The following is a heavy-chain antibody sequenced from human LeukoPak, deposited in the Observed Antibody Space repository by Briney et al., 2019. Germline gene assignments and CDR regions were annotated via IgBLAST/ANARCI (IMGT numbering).Heavy chain of an antibody. D-gene: IGHD3-22*01. CDR3: ARAGAYYYDSSGHSHYGMDV. J-gene: IGHJ6*02. CDR1: GYTFTGYY. V-gene: IGHV1-2*02. Sequence: ASVKVSCKASGYTFTGYYMHWVRQAPGQGLEWMGWINPNSGGTNYAQKFQGRVTMTRDTSISTAYMELSRLRSDDTAVYYCARAGAYYYDSSGHSHYGMDVWGQGTTVTVSS. CDR2: INPNSGGT.